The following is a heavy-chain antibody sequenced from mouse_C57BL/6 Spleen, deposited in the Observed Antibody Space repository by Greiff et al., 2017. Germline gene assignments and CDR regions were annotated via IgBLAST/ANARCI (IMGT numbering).Heavy chain of an antibody. CDR3: ASNYDYSFGYFDY. CDR1: GFNIKDYY. V-gene: IGHV14-2*01. D-gene: IGHD2-4*01. J-gene: IGHJ2*01. CDR2: IDPEDGDT. Sequence: VQLQQSGAELVKPGASVKLSCTASGFNIKDYYMHWVKQRPEQGLEWIGRIDPEDGDTKYAPKFQGKATITADTSSNTAYLQLSRLTSEDTAVYYCASNYDYSFGYFDYWGQGTTLTVSS.